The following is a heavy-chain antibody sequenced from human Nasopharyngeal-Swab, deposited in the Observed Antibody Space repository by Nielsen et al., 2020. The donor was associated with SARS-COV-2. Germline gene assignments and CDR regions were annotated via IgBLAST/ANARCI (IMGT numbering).Heavy chain of an antibody. D-gene: IGHD3-10*01. V-gene: IGHV4-30-4*01. CDR1: GGSISSGDYY. Sequence: SETLSLTCTVSGGSISSGDYYWRWIRQPPGKGLEWIGYIYYSGSTYYNPSLKSRVTISVDTSKNQFSLKLSSVTAADTAVYFCARLLLWFGEGGFVDYWGQGTLVTVSS. CDR3: ARLLLWFGEGGFVDY. CDR2: IYYSGST. J-gene: IGHJ4*02.